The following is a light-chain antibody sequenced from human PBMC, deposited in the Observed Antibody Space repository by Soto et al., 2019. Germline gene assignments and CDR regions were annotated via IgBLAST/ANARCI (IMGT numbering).Light chain of an antibody. CDR2: DVS. J-gene: IGLJ2*01. V-gene: IGLV2-14*01. Sequence: QSALPQPASVSGSPGQSITISCTGTSSDVGGYNYVSWYQQHPGKAPKLMIYDVSNRPSGVSNRFSGSKSGNTASLTISGLQAEDEADYYCSSYTSSSTLKVFGGGTQLTVL. CDR1: SSDVGGYNY. CDR3: SSYTSSSTLKV.